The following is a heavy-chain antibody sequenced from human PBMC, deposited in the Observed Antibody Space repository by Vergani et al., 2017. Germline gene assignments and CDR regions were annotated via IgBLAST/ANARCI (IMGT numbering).Heavy chain of an antibody. V-gene: IGHV1-69*08. CDR3: AXDGLSGNLAYCGGDCYSVWFDP. J-gene: IGHJ5*02. CDR2: IIPIFGST. CDR1: GGTFSSSYS. D-gene: IGHD2-21*01. Sequence: QVQLVQSGAEVKKPGSSVKVSCKASGGTFSSSYSISWVRQAPGQGLEWMGRIIPIFGSTNYAQKFQGRVTITGDKSTSTATSTAYMELISLRSEDTAVYYCAXDGLSGNLAYCGGDCYSVWFDPWGQGTLVTVSS.